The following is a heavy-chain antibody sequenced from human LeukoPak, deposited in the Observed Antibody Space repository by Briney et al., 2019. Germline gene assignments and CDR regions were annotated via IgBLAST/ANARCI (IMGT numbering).Heavy chain of an antibody. J-gene: IGHJ3*02. D-gene: IGHD3-10*01. V-gene: IGHV3-30-3*01. CDR2: ISYDGSNK. Sequence: GGSLRLSCAASGFTFSSYAMHWVRQAPGKGLEWVAVISYDGSNKYYADSVKGRFTISRDNSKNTLYLQMNSLRAEDTAVYYCAIGDTMVRGAETDAFDIWGQGTMVTVSS. CDR3: AIGDTMVRGAETDAFDI. CDR1: GFTFSSYA.